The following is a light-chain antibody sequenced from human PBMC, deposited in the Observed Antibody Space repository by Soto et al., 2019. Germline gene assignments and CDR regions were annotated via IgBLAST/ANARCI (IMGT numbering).Light chain of an antibody. CDR1: QSISSW. CDR3: QQYNSYST. CDR2: KAP. J-gene: IGKJ1*01. V-gene: IGKV1-5*03. Sequence: DIQMTQSPSTLSASVGDRVTITCRASQSISSWLAWYQQKPGKAPKLLVYKAPSLESGVPSRFSSSGSGTEFTLTISSQQPDDFATYYCQQYNSYSTFGQGTKVEIK.